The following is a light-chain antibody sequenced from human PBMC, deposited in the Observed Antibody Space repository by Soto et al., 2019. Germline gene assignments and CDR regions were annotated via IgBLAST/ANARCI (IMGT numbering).Light chain of an antibody. CDR3: QVWDSSSDHPGV. J-gene: IGLJ2*01. V-gene: IGLV3-21*04. CDR2: YDS. CDR1: NIGSKS. Sequence: SYELTQQPSVSVAPGKTARITCGGNNIGSKSVHWYQQKPGQAPVLVIYYDSDRPSGIPERFSGSNSGNTATLTISRVEAGDDADYYCQVWDSSSDHPGVFGGGTKVTVL.